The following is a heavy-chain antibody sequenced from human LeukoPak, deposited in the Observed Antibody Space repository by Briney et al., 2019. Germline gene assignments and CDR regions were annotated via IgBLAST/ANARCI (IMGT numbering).Heavy chain of an antibody. D-gene: IGHD3-10*01. CDR1: GFTFSNYA. CDR3: AKEASGYGYYFDY. Sequence: GGSLRLSCAASGFTFSNYAMHWVRQAPGKGLEWVSVISDSGGTTFYADSVKGRFTISRDNSKNTLYLQMSSLRAEDTAVYYCAKEASGYGYYFDYWGQGTLVTVSS. J-gene: IGHJ4*02. V-gene: IGHV3-23*01. CDR2: ISDSGGTT.